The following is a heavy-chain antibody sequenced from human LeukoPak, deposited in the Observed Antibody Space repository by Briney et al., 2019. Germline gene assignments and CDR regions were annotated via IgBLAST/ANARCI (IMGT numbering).Heavy chain of an antibody. CDR3: ARDTPGIAPL. CDR1: GGSISGYY. CDR2: IYYSGTT. Sequence: SETLSLTCTVSGGSISGYYWRWIGQPQGKGRVWIGYIYYSGTTNYNPSLKSRVTISVDTSKNQFSLRLSSVTAADTAVYFCARDTPGIAPLWGQGTLVTVSS. D-gene: IGHD6-13*01. J-gene: IGHJ4*02. V-gene: IGHV4-59*01.